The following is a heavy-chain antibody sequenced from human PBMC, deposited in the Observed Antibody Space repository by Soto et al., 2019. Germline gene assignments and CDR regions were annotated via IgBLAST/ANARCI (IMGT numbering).Heavy chain of an antibody. CDR2: ISPGGNSV. CDR3: ARPRGPRGYDLIDY. Sequence: EVQVVESGGGLVKPGGSLRLACAASGFPFSSFSWNWVRQAPGKGLEWVSSISPGGNSVYYADSVKRRFTISRDNAKNSLYLQMNILRAEDAAVYYCARPRGPRGYDLIDYWGQGTLVTVSS. J-gene: IGHJ4*02. D-gene: IGHD5-12*01. CDR1: GFPFSSFS. V-gene: IGHV3-21*02.